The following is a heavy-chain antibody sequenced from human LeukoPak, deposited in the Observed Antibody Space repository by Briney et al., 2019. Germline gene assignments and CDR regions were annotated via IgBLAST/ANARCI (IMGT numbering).Heavy chain of an antibody. J-gene: IGHJ4*02. CDR1: GGTFSSYA. Sequence: ASVKVSCKASGGTFSSYAISWVRQAPGQGLEWMGGIIPIFGTANYAQKFQGRVTIITDESTSTAYMELSSLRSEDTAVYYCAREDYGDYHRPKPGFDYWGQGTLVTVSS. CDR2: IIPIFGTA. V-gene: IGHV1-69*05. CDR3: AREDYGDYHRPKPGFDY. D-gene: IGHD4-17*01.